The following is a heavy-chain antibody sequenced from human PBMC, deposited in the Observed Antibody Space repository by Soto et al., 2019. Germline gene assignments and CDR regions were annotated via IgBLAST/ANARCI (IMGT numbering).Heavy chain of an antibody. J-gene: IGHJ4*02. V-gene: IGHV3-23*01. CDR2: ISAGGDST. Sequence: EVQLLESGGDLVQPGGSLRLSCAASGFTFSTYAMSWLRQAPGKGLEWVSTISAGGDSTYYADSVKGQFTISRDNSKNTRSLQLRSLRAEDTGFYYCARVGGLIDPFDYWGQGTLVTVSS. CDR3: ARVGGLIDPFDY. D-gene: IGHD3-16*01. CDR1: GFTFSTYA.